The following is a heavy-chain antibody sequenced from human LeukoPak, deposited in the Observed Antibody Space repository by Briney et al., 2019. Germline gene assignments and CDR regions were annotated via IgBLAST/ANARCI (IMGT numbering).Heavy chain of an antibody. CDR1: GFTFSSYG. D-gene: IGHD1-26*01. Sequence: GGSLRLSCAASGFTFSSYGMHWVRQAPGKGLEWVAVIWYDGSNKYYADSVKGRFTISRDNSKNTLYLQMNSLRAEDTAVCYCAKDLQAGVSAAATDYWGQGTLVTVSS. J-gene: IGHJ4*02. CDR3: AKDLQAGVSAAATDY. V-gene: IGHV3-33*06. CDR2: IWYDGSNK.